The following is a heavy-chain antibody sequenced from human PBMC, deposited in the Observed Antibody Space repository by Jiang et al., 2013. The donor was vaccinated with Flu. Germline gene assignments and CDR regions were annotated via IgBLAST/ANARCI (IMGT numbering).Heavy chain of an antibody. Sequence: PGLVKPSETLSLTCSVSGGSISHYYWSWIRQPPGKGLEWVGYIYYTGGAVYNPSLNSRVSISVDTSKNQFSLRLNSVTAADTAVYYCARLYCSGGSCCEDYWGQGTLVAVSS. CDR1: GGSISHYY. D-gene: IGHD2-15*01. V-gene: IGHV4-59*12. J-gene: IGHJ4*02. CDR2: IYYTGGA. CDR3: ARLYCSGGSCCEDY.